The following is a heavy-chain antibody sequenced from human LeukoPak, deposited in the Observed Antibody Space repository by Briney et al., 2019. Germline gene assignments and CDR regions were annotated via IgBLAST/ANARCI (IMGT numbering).Heavy chain of an antibody. J-gene: IGHJ4*02. V-gene: IGHV3-21*01. CDR3: ARDLVGAFDY. CDR2: ISSSSSYI. Sequence: GGSLTLSCAPSGFTFISYSMNWVRQAPGKGLEWVSSISSSSSYIYYADSVKGRFTISRDNAKNSLYLQMNSLRAEDTAVYYCARDLVGAFDYWGQGTLVTVSS. CDR1: GFTFISYS. D-gene: IGHD1-26*01.